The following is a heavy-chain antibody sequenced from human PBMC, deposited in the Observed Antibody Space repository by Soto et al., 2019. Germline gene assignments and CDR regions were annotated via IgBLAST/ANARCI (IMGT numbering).Heavy chain of an antibody. Sequence: QVQLQESGPGLVKPSQTLSLTCTVSGGSISSGGYYWSWIRQHPGQGLEWIGYIYYSGSTYYNPSLKSRVTISVDTSKNQFSLKLSSVTAADTAVYYCARASIVVGLVGFDPWGQGTLVTVSS. V-gene: IGHV4-31*03. CDR3: ARASIVVGLVGFDP. CDR1: GGSISSGGYY. J-gene: IGHJ5*02. D-gene: IGHD2-15*01. CDR2: IYYSGST.